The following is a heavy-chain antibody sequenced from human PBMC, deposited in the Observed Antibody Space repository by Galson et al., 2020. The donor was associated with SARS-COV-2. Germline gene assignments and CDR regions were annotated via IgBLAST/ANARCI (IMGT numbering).Heavy chain of an antibody. D-gene: IGHD2-8*01. CDR3: GLNDY. CDR1: GLRFSDSW. V-gene: IGHV3-7*01. CDR2: ISPGGSEA. Sequence: GESLKISCPISGLRFSDSWLSWIRQAPGKGLEWVANISPGGSEALYVDSVRGRFTISRDDATRSLYLQMDSLRVEDTALYYCGLNDYWGQGALVTVSS. J-gene: IGHJ4*02.